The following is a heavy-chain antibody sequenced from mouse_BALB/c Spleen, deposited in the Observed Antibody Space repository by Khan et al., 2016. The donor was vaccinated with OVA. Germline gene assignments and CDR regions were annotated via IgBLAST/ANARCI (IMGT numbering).Heavy chain of an antibody. Sequence: QVQLQQSGAELVRPGVSVKISCKGSGYTFTDYAMHWVKQSHAKSLEWIGVISTYYGDADYNQKFKGKATMTVAKSSSTAYMELARLTSEDSAIYDCARGSGNSRFAYWGQGTLVTVSA. CDR1: GYTFTDYA. CDR3: ARGSGNSRFAY. D-gene: IGHD1-3*01. J-gene: IGHJ3*01. V-gene: IGHV1S137*01. CDR2: ISTYYGDA.